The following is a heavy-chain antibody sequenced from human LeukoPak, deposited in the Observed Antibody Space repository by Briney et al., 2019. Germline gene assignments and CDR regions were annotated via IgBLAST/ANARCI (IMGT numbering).Heavy chain of an antibody. CDR1: GYSIWSGSS. CDR3: ARQLCDAASRLYWYFDL. V-gene: IGHV4-38-2*01. CDR2: IYGSGST. Sequence: PSETLSLTCAVSGYSIWSGSSWVWIRQPPGKGLEWIGSIYGSGSTYYNPSLTSRVTISIDTSKNQFSLKLSSVTAADTALYYCARQLCDAASRLYWYFDLWARGTLVTVSS. D-gene: IGHD2-2*01. J-gene: IGHJ2*01.